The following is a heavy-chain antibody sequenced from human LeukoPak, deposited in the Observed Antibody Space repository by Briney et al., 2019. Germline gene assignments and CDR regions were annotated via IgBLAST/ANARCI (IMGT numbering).Heavy chain of an antibody. J-gene: IGHJ6*02. CDR2: IHAESANT. CDR1: GYTVSSYG. D-gene: IGHD3-22*01. V-gene: IGHV1-18*01. Sequence: GASVKVSCKASGYTVSSYGISWVRQAPGQGLEWMGWIHAESANTNYAQKYQGRVTMTTDTSTSTAYMELRSLRSDDTAVYYCARVRSMIVVVYKDYYGMDVWGQGTTVTVSS. CDR3: ARVRSMIVVVYKDYYGMDV.